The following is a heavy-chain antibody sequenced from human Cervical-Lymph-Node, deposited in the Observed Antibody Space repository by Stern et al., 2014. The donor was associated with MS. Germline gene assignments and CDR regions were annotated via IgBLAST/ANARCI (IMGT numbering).Heavy chain of an antibody. Sequence: EQLVESGGGLVKPGGSLRLSCAGSGFTFSDYYMSWVRQAPGKGLEWVSYISNSGKTIDYADSVKGRFTISSDNAKKSLYLQMTSLRAEDTGVYYCARDRSWYNGNDPLDYWGQGTLVTVSS. CDR1: GFTFSDYY. V-gene: IGHV3-11*01. J-gene: IGHJ4*02. CDR3: ARDRSWYNGNDPLDY. CDR2: ISNSGKTI. D-gene: IGHD3-10*01.